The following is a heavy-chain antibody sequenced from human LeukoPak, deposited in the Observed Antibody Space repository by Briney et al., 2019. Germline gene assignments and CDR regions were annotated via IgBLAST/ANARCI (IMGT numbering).Heavy chain of an antibody. CDR3: ARWEYSSSSGFDY. V-gene: IGHV3-53*01. J-gene: IGHJ4*02. CDR2: IYSGGST. D-gene: IGHD6-6*01. CDR1: GFTVSSNY. Sequence: GGSLRLSCAASGFTVSSNYMSWVRQAPGKGLEWVSVIYSGGSTYYADSVKGRFTISRDNSKNTLYLQMNSLRAEDTAVYYCARWEYSSSSGFDYWGQGTLVTVSS.